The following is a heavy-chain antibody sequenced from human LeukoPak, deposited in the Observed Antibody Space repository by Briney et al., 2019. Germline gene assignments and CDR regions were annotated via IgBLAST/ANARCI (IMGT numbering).Heavy chain of an antibody. CDR1: GYTFTRYY. Sequence: GASVKVSCKASGYTFTRYYMHWVRQAPGQGLECMGIINPSGGSTSNAQKFQGRVTMTRDTSTSTVYMEVSSLRSEDTAVYYCARADNKLGVGFDPWGQGTLVTVPS. J-gene: IGHJ5*02. CDR3: ARADNKLGVGFDP. CDR2: INPSGGST. D-gene: IGHD7-27*01. V-gene: IGHV1-46*01.